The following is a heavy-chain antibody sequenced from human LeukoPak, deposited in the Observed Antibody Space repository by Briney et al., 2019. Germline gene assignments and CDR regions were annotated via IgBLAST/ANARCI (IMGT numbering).Heavy chain of an antibody. D-gene: IGHD3-22*01. CDR1: GFTFSTYS. V-gene: IGHV3-21*01. J-gene: IGHJ4*02. Sequence: PGGSLRLSCAAPGFTFSTYSMNWVRQAPGKGLEWVSSISGSSIYIYYADSVKGRFTISRDNAKNSLYLQLNSLRAEDTAVYYCARDPPYYDGSGYYYDYWGQGTLVTVSS. CDR2: ISGSSIYI. CDR3: ARDPPYYDGSGYYYDY.